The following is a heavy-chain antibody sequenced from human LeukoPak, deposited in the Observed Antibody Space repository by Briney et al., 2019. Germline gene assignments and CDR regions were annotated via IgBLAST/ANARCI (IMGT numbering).Heavy chain of an antibody. V-gene: IGHV4-31*03. CDR2: VYYSGST. D-gene: IGHD1/OR15-1a*01. CDR1: GGSISSGGYY. Sequence: SETLSLTCTVSGGSISSGGYYWSWIRQHPGKGLEWIGYVYYSGSTYYNPSLKSRVTISVDTSKNQFSLKLSSVTAADTAVYSCARSIIGTRSKFDYWGQGTLVTVSS. CDR3: ARSIIGTRSKFDY. J-gene: IGHJ4*02.